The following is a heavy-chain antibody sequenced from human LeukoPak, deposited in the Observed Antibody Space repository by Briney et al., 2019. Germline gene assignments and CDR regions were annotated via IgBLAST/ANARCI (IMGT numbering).Heavy chain of an antibody. V-gene: IGHV1-3*01. D-gene: IGHD2-15*01. CDR1: GYTFTSYA. CDR3: TRETGGSSCLDY. Sequence: VASVKVSFKASGYTFTSYAMHWVRQAPGQRLEWMGWINAGNGNTKYSQKFQGRVTITRDTSASTAYMELSSLRSEDTAVYYCTRETGGSSCLDYWGQGTLVTVSS. CDR2: INAGNGNT. J-gene: IGHJ4*02.